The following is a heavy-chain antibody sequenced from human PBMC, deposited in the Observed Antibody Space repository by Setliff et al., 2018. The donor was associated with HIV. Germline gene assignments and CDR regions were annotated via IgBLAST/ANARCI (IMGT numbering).Heavy chain of an antibody. CDR3: AKGEYYYDSSGYYLDY. Sequence: GGSLRLSCAASGFTFSASYMTWIRQAPGKGLEWVAHISSSGATIYYVDSVKGRFTISRDNAANSLYLQMNSLRAEDTAVYYCAKGEYYYDSSGYYLDYWGQGTLVTVSS. J-gene: IGHJ4*02. V-gene: IGHV3-11*01. CDR2: ISSSGATI. D-gene: IGHD3-22*01. CDR1: GFTFSASY.